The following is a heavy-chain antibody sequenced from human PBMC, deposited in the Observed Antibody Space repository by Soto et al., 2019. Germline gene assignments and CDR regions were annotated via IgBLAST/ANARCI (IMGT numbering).Heavy chain of an antibody. D-gene: IGHD3-10*01. CDR2: ISHSGAT. V-gene: IGHV4-34*01. CDR3: ARQKNSWFYGMDV. CDR1: GGSSSAYC. J-gene: IGHJ6*02. Sequence: SETLSLTCAVYGGSSSAYCWSWIRQPPGKGLEWIGQISHSGATDYNPSHKSRVSISGDTSKNQFSLILTSVTAADTAVYCCARQKNSWFYGMDVWGQGTTVTVSS.